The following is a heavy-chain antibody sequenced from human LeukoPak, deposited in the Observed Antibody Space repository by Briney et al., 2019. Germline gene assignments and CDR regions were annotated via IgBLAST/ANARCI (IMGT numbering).Heavy chain of an antibody. CDR2: FEPADGET. CDR3: AIRGNYDSLTGYYVFRDHFGLDV. D-gene: IGHD3-9*01. V-gene: IGHV1-24*01. Sequence: ASVKVSCKVSGHTLIELSMHWMRQPPGRGLEWVGSFEPADGETIYAQKFQGRVTLTEDTSTDTAYMELNSLRSEDTAVYYCAIRGNYDSLTGYYVFRDHFGLDVWGQGTTVIVSS. J-gene: IGHJ6*02. CDR1: GHTLIELS.